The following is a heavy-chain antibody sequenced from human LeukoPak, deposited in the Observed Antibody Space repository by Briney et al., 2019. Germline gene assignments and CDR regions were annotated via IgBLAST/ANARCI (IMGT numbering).Heavy chain of an antibody. CDR1: GFTFSSHW. J-gene: IGHJ4*02. Sequence: PGGSLRLSCAASGFTFSSHWMSWVRQAPGKGREWVANIKQDGSEKYYVDSVKGRFTISRDNAKNSLYLQMNSLRAEDTAVYYCARELRATYFDFWGQGTLVTVSS. CDR2: IKQDGSEK. V-gene: IGHV3-7*01. CDR3: ARELRATYFDF. D-gene: IGHD1-26*01.